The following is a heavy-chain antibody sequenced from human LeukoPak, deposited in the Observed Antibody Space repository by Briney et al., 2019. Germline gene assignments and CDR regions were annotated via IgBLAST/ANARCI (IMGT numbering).Heavy chain of an antibody. J-gene: IGHJ1*01. CDR2: INPSGGST. V-gene: IGHV1-46*01. D-gene: IGHD1-26*01. Sequence: ASVKVSCKASGYTFTSYYMHWVRQAPGQGLEWMGIINPSGGSTSYAQKFQGRVTMTRDTSTSTVYMELSSLRSEDTAVYYCARGGGTEWELRPAEYFQHWGQGTLVTVSS. CDR1: GYTFTSYY. CDR3: ARGGGTEWELRPAEYFQH.